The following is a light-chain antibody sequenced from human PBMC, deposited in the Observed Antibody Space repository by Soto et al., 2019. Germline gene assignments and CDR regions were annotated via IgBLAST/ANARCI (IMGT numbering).Light chain of an antibody. CDR3: QLNFIIPIS. J-gene: IGKJ5*01. V-gene: IGKV1-39*01. CDR1: QSISTY. Sequence: KQMTQSPSSLSASVGDRVTITCRASQSISTYLNWYHQKPGKAPDLLIYAASSLKSGVPSRFSGSGSGTHFTLTITGLQPADFATYCCQLNFIIPISFGQGTLL. CDR2: AAS.